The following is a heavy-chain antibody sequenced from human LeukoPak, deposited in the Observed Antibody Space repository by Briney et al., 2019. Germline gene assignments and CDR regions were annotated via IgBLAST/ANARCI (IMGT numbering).Heavy chain of an antibody. Sequence: GGSLRLSCAASGFTFDDYGMSWVRQAPGEGLEWVSSTDGRGDTTFYTGSVKGRFTISRDNSKNTLYLQMHSLRGEDTAIYYCAKDLSSASYPYYFDYWGQGTLVTVSS. J-gene: IGHJ4*02. V-gene: IGHV3-23*01. D-gene: IGHD6-19*01. CDR2: TDGRGDTT. CDR1: GFTFDDYG. CDR3: AKDLSSASYPYYFDY.